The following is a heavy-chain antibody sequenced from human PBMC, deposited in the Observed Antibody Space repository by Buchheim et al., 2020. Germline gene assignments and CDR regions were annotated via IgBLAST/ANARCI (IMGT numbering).Heavy chain of an antibody. CDR3: ASDLNWDIFDH. V-gene: IGHV3-74*01. Sequence: EVQLVESGGGLVQPGGSLRLSCAASGFTFSSYVMHWVRQVPGKGLEWVSRLSHDGVNPSYADSVKGRFTISRDNAKNPPYLQMNSLRAEDTAVYYCASDLNWDIFDHWGQGTL. CDR2: LSHDGVNP. D-gene: IGHD1/OR15-1a*01. J-gene: IGHJ4*02. CDR1: GFTFSSYV.